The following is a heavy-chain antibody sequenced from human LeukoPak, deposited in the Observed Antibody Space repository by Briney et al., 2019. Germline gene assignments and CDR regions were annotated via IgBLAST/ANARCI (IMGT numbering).Heavy chain of an antibody. J-gene: IGHJ4*02. V-gene: IGHV1-18*04. Sequence: ASVKVSCKASGYTLTGFYIHWVRQAPGQGLEWMGWISAYNGNTNYAQKLQGRVTMTTDTSTSTAYMELRSLRSDDTAVYYCAREIDSSSFKFDYWGQGTLVTVSS. CDR2: ISAYNGNT. CDR3: AREIDSSSFKFDY. CDR1: GYTLTGFY. D-gene: IGHD6-13*01.